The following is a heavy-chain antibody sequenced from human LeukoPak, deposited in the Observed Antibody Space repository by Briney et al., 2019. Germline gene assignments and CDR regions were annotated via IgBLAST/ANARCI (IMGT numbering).Heavy chain of an antibody. J-gene: IGHJ6*03. D-gene: IGHD6-19*01. CDR1: GYTFTGYY. CDR3: ARDQRSSGWFSNTPNYYMDV. CDR2: INPNSGGT. V-gene: IGHV1-2*02. Sequence: GASVKVSCKASGYTFTGYYMHWVRQAPGQGLEWMGWINPNSGGTNYAQKFQGRVTMTRDTSISTAYMELSRLRSDDTAVYYCARDQRSSGWFSNTPNYYMDVWGKGTTVTVSS.